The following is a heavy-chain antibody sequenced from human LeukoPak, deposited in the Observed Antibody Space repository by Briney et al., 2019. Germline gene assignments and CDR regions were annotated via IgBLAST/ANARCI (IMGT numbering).Heavy chain of an antibody. V-gene: IGHV1-18*01. D-gene: IGHD6-19*01. CDR3: AREVKQWLVWGYYFDY. J-gene: IGHJ4*02. CDR1: GYTFTSYG. CDR2: ISAYNGNT. Sequence: GASVKVSCKASGYTFTSYGISWVRQAPGQGLEWMGWISAYNGNTNYAQKLRGRVTMTTDTSTSTAYMELRSLRSDDTAVYYCAREVKQWLVWGYYFDYWGQGTLVTVSS.